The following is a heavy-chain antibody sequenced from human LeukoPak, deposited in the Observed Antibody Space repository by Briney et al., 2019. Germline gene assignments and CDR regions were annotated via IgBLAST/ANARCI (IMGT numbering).Heavy chain of an antibody. CDR2: INPSDSYT. D-gene: IGHD3-10*01. J-gene: IGHJ4*02. V-gene: IGHV5-10-1*01. Sequence: GEPWNFSCKASGYRFTGYTISWSGKLQGKGRKWLGRINPSDSYTNYSPSFQGHVTISADKSISTAYLQWSSLKASDTAMYYCARRPLYGSGSYYTPYFDYWGQGTLVTVSS. CDR1: GYRFTGYT. CDR3: ARRPLYGSGSYYTPYFDY.